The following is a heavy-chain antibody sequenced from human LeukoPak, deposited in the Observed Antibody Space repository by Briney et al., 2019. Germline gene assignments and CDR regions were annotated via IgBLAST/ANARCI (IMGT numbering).Heavy chain of an antibody. Sequence: GASVKVSCKTSGYSFTDYAITWVRQVRGQGLQWVGWISASNGNTDYAQSFRGRATMTTDTSTSTAYMELRSLRSDDTAVYYCARAVGFSSDNWFDPWGQGTLVTVSS. V-gene: IGHV1-18*01. CDR3: ARAVGFSSDNWFDP. CDR1: GYSFTDYA. CDR2: ISASNGNT. J-gene: IGHJ5*02. D-gene: IGHD6-6*01.